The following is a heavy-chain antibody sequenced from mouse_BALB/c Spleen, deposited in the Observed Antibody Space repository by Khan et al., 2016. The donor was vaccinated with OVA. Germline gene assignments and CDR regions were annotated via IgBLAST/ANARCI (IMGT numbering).Heavy chain of an antibody. Sequence: QIQLVQSGPELKKPGETAKISCKASGYTFTNYGMNWVKQSPGKALKWMGWINTYTGEPTYADDFKGRFAFSLETSATTAYLQINNLKNEDTATYFCARPPYFSYTLDYWGQGTSVTVSS. CDR1: GYTFTNYG. CDR3: ARPPYFSYTLDY. V-gene: IGHV9-3-1*01. CDR2: INTYTGEP. J-gene: IGHJ4*01. D-gene: IGHD2-10*01.